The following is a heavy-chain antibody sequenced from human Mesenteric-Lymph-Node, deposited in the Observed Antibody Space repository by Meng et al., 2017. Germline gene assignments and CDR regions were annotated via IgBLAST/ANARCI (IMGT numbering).Heavy chain of an antibody. CDR2: VYHRGDT. D-gene: IGHD1-7*01. J-gene: IGHJ4*02. Sequence: QVQLQGPGPGLVKPSGTLSLTCAVSGGSISSSNWWSWVRQPPGKGLEWIGEVYHRGDTNYNPSLKSRVDISVDKSKNQFYLSLFSVTAADTAVYYCGRDQGRELINHWGQGTLVTVSS. CDR1: GGSISSSNW. V-gene: IGHV4-4*02. CDR3: GRDQGRELINH.